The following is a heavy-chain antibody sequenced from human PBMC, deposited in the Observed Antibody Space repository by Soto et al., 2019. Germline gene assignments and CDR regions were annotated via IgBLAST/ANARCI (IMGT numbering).Heavy chain of an antibody. CDR1: GFTFSSYA. CDR3: AKDSSSSRNYYYYYGMDV. J-gene: IGHJ6*02. Sequence: GGSLRLSCAASGFTFSSYAMSWVRQAPGKGLEWVSAISGSGGSTYYPDSVKGRYTISRDNSKNTLYPQMNSLRAEDTAVYYCAKDSSSSRNYYYYYGMDVWGQGTTVTVSS. D-gene: IGHD6-6*01. V-gene: IGHV3-23*01. CDR2: ISGSGGST.